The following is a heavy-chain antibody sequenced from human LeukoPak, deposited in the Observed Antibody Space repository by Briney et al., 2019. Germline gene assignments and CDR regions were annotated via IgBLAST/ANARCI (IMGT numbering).Heavy chain of an antibody. D-gene: IGHD2-8*01. Sequence: SETLSLTCTVSGGSISSYYWSWIRQPAGKGLEWIGRIYTSGSTNYNPSLKSRVTMSVDTSKNQFSLKLSSVTAADTAVYYCARDRARVYAIFRGFDPWGRGTLVTVSS. CDR1: GGSISSYY. CDR2: IYTSGST. CDR3: ARDRARVYAIFRGFDP. V-gene: IGHV4-4*07. J-gene: IGHJ5*02.